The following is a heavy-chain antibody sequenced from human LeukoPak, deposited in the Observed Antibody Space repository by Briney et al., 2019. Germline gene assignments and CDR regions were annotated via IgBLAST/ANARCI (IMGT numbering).Heavy chain of an antibody. V-gene: IGHV3-7*01. Sequence: GGSLRLSCAASGFTFSRYCMSWVRQAPGKGLEWLATIKQDGNEKFYVDSVEGRFTISRDNAKNSLYLQMSSLRAEDTAIYYCARDGPDYGDFNWFAPWGQGTLVTVSS. CDR2: IKQDGNEK. CDR3: ARDGPDYGDFNWFAP. J-gene: IGHJ5*02. CDR1: GFTFSRYC. D-gene: IGHD4-17*01.